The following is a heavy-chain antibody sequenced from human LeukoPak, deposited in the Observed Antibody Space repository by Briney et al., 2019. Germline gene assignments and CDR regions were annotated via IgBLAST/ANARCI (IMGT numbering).Heavy chain of an antibody. CDR3: ARYCSSTSCYYRWFDP. V-gene: IGHV4-30-2*01. J-gene: IGHJ5*01. CDR2: IYHSGST. D-gene: IGHD2-2*01. CDR1: GGSISSGGYS. Sequence: SQTLSLTCAVSGGSISSGGYSWSWIRQPPGTGLEWIGYIYHSGSTYYNPSLKSRVTISVDRSKNQFSLKLSSVTAADTAVYYCARYCSSTSCYYRWFDPWGQGTTVTVSS.